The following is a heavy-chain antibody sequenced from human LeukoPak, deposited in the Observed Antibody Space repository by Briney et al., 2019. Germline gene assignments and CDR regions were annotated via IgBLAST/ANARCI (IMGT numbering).Heavy chain of an antibody. Sequence: GGSLRLSCAASGFTFSSYSMNWVRQAPGKGLEWVSYISSSSSTIYYADSVKGRFTISRDNAKDSLYLQMNSLRAEDTAVYYCAREATTVIASLDYWGQGTLVTVSS. CDR1: GFTFSSYS. CDR2: ISSSSSTI. D-gene: IGHD4-17*01. CDR3: AREATTVIASLDY. V-gene: IGHV3-48*01. J-gene: IGHJ4*02.